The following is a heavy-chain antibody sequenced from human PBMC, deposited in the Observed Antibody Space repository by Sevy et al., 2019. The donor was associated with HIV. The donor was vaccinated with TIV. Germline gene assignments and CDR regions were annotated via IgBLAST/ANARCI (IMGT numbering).Heavy chain of an antibody. Sequence: SETLSLTCTVSGGSISSSSYYWGWIRQPPGKGLEWIGSIYYSGSTYYNPSLKSRVTISVDTSKNQFSLKLSSVTAAHTAVYYCARRPNWLKRDAFDIWGQGTMVTVSS. CDR1: GGSISSSSYY. J-gene: IGHJ3*02. CDR3: ARRPNWLKRDAFDI. V-gene: IGHV4-39*01. D-gene: IGHD7-27*01. CDR2: IYYSGST.